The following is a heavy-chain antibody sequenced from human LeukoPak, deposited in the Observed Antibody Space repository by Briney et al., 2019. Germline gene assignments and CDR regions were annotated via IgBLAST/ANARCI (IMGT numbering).Heavy chain of an antibody. CDR2: GFYSGSA. J-gene: IGHJ4*02. CDR1: GGSISGSSYY. Sequence: SSETLSLTCTVSGGSISGSSYYRAWVRQPPGKGLEWVGSGFYSGSAYSNPSLKSRVTISVDTSRNQFSLNLSSVTAADTAVYYCARLRGAMTPVTSDLDYWGQGTLVTISS. CDR3: ARLRGAMTPVTSDLDY. V-gene: IGHV4-39*01. D-gene: IGHD4-17*01.